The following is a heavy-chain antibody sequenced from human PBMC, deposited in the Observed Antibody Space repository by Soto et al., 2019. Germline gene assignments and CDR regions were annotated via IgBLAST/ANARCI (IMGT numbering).Heavy chain of an antibody. D-gene: IGHD6-19*01. V-gene: IGHV1-69*13. CDR2: IIPIFGTA. Sequence: GASVKVSCKASGGTFSSYAISWVRQAPGQGLEWMGGIIPIFGTANYAQKFQGRVTITADEPTSTAYMELSSLRSEDTAVYYCARARPYSSGWYYFDYWGQGTLVTVSS. CDR1: GGTFSSYA. CDR3: ARARPYSSGWYYFDY. J-gene: IGHJ4*02.